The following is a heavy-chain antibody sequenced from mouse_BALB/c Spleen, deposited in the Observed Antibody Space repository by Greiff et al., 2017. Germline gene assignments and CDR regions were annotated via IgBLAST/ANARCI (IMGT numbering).Heavy chain of an antibody. CDR2: ISYDGSN. D-gene: IGHD2-4*01. J-gene: IGHJ3*01. CDR1: GYSITSGYY. Sequence: EVQLQESGPGLVKPSQSLSLTCSVTGYSITSGYYWNWIRQFPGNKLEWMGYISYDGSNNYNPSLKNRISITRDTSKNQFFLKLNSVTTEDTATYDCARDGGYDYDEAWFAYWGQGTLVTVSA. CDR3: ARDGGYDYDEAWFAY. V-gene: IGHV3-6*02.